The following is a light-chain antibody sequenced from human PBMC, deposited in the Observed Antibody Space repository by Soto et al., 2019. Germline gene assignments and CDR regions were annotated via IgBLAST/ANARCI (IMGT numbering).Light chain of an antibody. Sequence: IQLTQSPTTLPASVGDRVTLTCRASESISNWLAWYQQRPGTAPKLLIYHASILETAVPSRFSGNGSGTEFILTISSLQPGDFATYYCQQYRTYSFGQGTKVDIK. CDR2: HAS. V-gene: IGKV1-5*01. CDR3: QQYRTYS. CDR1: ESISNW. J-gene: IGKJ1*01.